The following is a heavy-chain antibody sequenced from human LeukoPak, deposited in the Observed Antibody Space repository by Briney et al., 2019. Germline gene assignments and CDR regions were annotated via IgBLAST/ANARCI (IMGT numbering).Heavy chain of an antibody. CDR2: IKGDESAR. CDR3: ARDVVGSLDY. Sequence: GGSLRLSCAASGFTFSSYWMSWVRQAPGKGLEWVANIKGDESARHQADSVKGRFTISRDNTRNSLYLQMTNLRGDDTAVYYCARDVVGSLDYWGQGTLVTVSS. V-gene: IGHV3-7*01. D-gene: IGHD1-26*01. CDR1: GFTFSSYW. J-gene: IGHJ4*02.